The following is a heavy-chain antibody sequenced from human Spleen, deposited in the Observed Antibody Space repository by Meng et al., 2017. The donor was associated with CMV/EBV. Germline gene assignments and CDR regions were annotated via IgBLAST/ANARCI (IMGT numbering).Heavy chain of an antibody. D-gene: IGHD2-2*03. CDR3: ARAPFGHCTSSSCFYYYAMDV. CDR1: GGTFSSYA. J-gene: IGHJ6*02. CDR2: IIPIFGTA. V-gene: IGHV1-69*05. Sequence: SVKVSCKASGGTFSSYAISWVRQAPGQGLEWMGGIIPIFGTANYAQKFQGRVTITTDESTSTAYMELSSLRSDDTAVYYCARAPFGHCTSSSCFYYYAMDVWGQGTTVTVSS.